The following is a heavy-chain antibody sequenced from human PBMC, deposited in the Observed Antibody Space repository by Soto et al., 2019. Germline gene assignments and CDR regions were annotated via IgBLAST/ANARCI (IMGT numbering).Heavy chain of an antibody. CDR1: GFTFSNSG. CDR3: ARPLYSSSSVYYALVG. CDR2: IWYDGSNK. J-gene: IGHJ6*02. V-gene: IGHV3-33*01. Sequence: QVQLVESGGGVVQPGRSLRLSCAASGFTFSNSGMHWVRQAPGKGLEWVAVIWYDGSNKYYADSVKGRFTISRDNSKNTLYLQMNILRAEDTAVYFCARPLYSSSSVYYALVGWGQGTTVTVSS. D-gene: IGHD6-13*01.